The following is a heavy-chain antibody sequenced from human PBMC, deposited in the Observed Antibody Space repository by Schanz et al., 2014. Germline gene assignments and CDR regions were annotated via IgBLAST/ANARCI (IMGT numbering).Heavy chain of an antibody. J-gene: IGHJ4*02. V-gene: IGHV1-8*01. CDR2: MNPNSGTT. CDR1: GYTLTNFD. D-gene: IGHD3-3*02. CDR3: ARDLTISPRHERHFDY. Sequence: QVQLVQSGAEVKKPGASVKVSCKASGYTLTNFDINWVRQAPGQGLEWMGWMNPNSGTTGYAQKFQGRFTMTRNTSTSTAYMELRGLRSDDTAVYYCARDLTISPRHERHFDYWGQGTLVTVSS.